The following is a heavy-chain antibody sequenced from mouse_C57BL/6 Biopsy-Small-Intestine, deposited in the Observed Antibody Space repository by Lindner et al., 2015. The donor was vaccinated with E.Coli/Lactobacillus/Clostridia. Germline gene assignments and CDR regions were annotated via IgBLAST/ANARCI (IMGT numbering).Heavy chain of an antibody. D-gene: IGHD1-1*01. Sequence: VQLQESGTVVARPGASVRMSCKTSGYTFTSYWIHWVKQRPGQGLEWMGAIYPGNSNPTYNQKFRDKANLTAVTSASTASMELSNLAFEDSAVYYCTYGNPNPFAYWGQGTLVIVSA. J-gene: IGHJ3*01. V-gene: IGHV1-5*01. CDR3: TYGNPNPFAY. CDR2: IYPGNSNP. CDR1: GYTFTSYW.